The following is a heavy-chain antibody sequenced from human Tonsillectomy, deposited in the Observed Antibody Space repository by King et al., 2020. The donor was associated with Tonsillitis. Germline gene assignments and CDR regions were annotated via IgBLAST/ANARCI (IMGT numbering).Heavy chain of an antibody. CDR1: GVTFSTDA. J-gene: IGHJ4*02. Sequence: VQLVESGGGLVQPGGSLRLSCEASGVTFSTDAMSWVRQAPGKGPEWGSAISGRDTRAFYAESVKGRFTISRDDSKNTVSLQMSSLRAEDTAVYYCAKESPYSGNYRFYYFDYWGQGTLVTVSS. CDR2: ISGRDTRA. V-gene: IGHV3-23*04. D-gene: IGHD1-26*01. CDR3: AKESPYSGNYRFYYFDY.